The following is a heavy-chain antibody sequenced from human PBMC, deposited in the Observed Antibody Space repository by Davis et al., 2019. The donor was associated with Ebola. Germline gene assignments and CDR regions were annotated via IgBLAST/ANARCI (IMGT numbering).Heavy chain of an antibody. J-gene: IGHJ5*02. CDR1: GLIFSDYY. CDR2: ISSSSSYI. CDR3: ARLVLLWFGEHPGP. Sequence: GESLKISCVASGLIFSDYYMTWIRQAPGKGLEWVSSISSSSSYIYYADSVKGRFTISRDNAKNSLYLQMNSLRAEDTAVYYCARLVLLWFGEHPGPWGQGTLVTVSS. V-gene: IGHV3-11*06. D-gene: IGHD3-10*01.